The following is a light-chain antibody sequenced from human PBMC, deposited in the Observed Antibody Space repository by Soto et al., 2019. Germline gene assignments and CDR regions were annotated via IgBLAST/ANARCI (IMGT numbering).Light chain of an antibody. V-gene: IGKV3-11*01. CDR1: QSVSTF. Sequence: EIVLTQSPATLSLSPGERATLSCRASQSVSTFLAWYQQRPGQAPRLLIYDASNRATGIPARFRGSGSGTVFSLTISSLEPDDFAFYYCQQRSNWRVTLGGGTKVDIK. J-gene: IGKJ4*01. CDR3: QQRSNWRVT. CDR2: DAS.